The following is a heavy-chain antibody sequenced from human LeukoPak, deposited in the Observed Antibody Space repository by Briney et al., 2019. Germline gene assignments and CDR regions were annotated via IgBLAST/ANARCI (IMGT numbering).Heavy chain of an antibody. J-gene: IGHJ4*02. CDR3: ASGDDYGDYGLNY. CDR2: IYYSGTT. Sequence: SETLSLTCTVSGGSISSNYWSWIRQPPGKGLEWIGYIYYSGTTNYNPSLKSRVTISVDTSKNQFSLKLSSVTAADTAVYYCASGDDYGDYGLNYWGQGTLVTVSS. CDR1: GGSISSNY. V-gene: IGHV4-59*01. D-gene: IGHD4-17*01.